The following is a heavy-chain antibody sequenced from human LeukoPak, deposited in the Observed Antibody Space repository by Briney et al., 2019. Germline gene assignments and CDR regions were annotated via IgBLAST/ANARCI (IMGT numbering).Heavy chain of an antibody. Sequence: QSGGSLRLSCAASGFTFSSYALHWFRQAPGKGPEWVAVISYDGRNKYYGESMKGRFTISRDNSKNTLSLQMDSLRGEDTAVYYCVREGATYYDILTGYYHLDYWGQGTLVTVSS. CDR3: VREGATYYDILTGYYHLDY. D-gene: IGHD3-9*01. CDR1: GFTFSSYA. J-gene: IGHJ4*02. CDR2: ISYDGRNK. V-gene: IGHV3-30*01.